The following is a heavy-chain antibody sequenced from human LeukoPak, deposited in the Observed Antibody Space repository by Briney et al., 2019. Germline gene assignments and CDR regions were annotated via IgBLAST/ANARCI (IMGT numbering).Heavy chain of an antibody. CDR3: ARDCSGGSCSYNWFDP. J-gene: IGHJ5*02. CDR2: IIPIFGTA. D-gene: IGHD2-15*01. Sequence: SVKVSCKASGGTFSSYAISWVRQAPGQGLEWMGGIIPIFGTANYAQKFQGRVTITADESTSTAYMELSSLRSEDTAVYYCARDCSGGSCSYNWFDPWGQGTLVTVSS. V-gene: IGHV1-69*01. CDR1: GGTFSSYA.